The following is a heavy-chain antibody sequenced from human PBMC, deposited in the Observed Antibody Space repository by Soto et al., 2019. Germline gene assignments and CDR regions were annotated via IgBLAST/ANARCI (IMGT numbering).Heavy chain of an antibody. Sequence: QVQLQESGPGLVKPSETLSLTCTVSGGSISSYYWSWIRQPPGKGLEWIGRIYNSGSNNYNPSLKNRVTTSVDTSNIPFSPQLSPVTAEDTAVYSGARAGVRGVTVNRAATSGMDVWGQGTPVTVSS. J-gene: IGHJ6*02. D-gene: IGHD3-10*01. CDR2: IYNSGSN. V-gene: IGHV4-4*07. CDR3: ARAGVRGVTVNRAATSGMDV. CDR1: GGSISSYY.